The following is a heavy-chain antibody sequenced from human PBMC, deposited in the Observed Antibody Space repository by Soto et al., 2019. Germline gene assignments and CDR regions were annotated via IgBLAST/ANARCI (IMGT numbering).Heavy chain of an antibody. V-gene: IGHV3-23*01. CDR3: AKRFRGVLLNPEVD. Sequence: EVQLLESGGDLVQPGGSLRLSCVASGLTFSSYAMSWVRQAPGKGLEWVSVISGSGGYTDYADSVKGRFTISRDNSKNTLYLQMNSLRAEDTALYYFAKRFRGVLLNPEVDWGQGTLVTVSS. CDR2: ISGSGGYT. D-gene: IGHD3-10*01. J-gene: IGHJ4*02. CDR1: GLTFSSYA.